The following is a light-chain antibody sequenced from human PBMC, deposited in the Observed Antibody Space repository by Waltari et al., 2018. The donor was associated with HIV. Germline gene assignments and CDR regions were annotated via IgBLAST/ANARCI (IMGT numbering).Light chain of an antibody. J-gene: IGKJ4*01. CDR2: DAS. V-gene: IGKV3-11*01. Sequence: IALTQSPVDLSLSPGARATLSCRAHLTIVHYLGWYQQKPGQGPSLLIYDASKRVTGVPVRFSGSGSGTDFSLIINNIQPEDSAVYYCQQRHSWPLSFGGGTKVEI. CDR3: QQRHSWPLS. CDR1: LTIVHY.